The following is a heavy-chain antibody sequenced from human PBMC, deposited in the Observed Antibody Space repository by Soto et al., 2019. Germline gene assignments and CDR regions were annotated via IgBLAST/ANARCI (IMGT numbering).Heavy chain of an antibody. Sequence: ASVKVSCKVSGYTLTELSMHWVRQAPGKGLEWMGGFDPEDGETIYAQKFQGRVTMTEDTSTDTAYMELSSLRSEDTAVYYCATGGWDYDYIWGSYRPFDYWGQGTLVTVSS. CDR3: ATGGWDYDYIWGSYRPFDY. V-gene: IGHV1-24*01. CDR2: FDPEDGET. D-gene: IGHD3-16*02. J-gene: IGHJ4*02. CDR1: GYTLTELS.